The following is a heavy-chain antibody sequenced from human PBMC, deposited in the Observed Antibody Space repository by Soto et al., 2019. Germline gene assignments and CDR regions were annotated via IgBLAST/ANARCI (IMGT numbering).Heavy chain of an antibody. CDR2: ISAYNNNA. CDR3: ARDSNPFGVVIRSPEKQKYGMDV. J-gene: IGHJ6*02. D-gene: IGHD3-3*01. CDR1: NYPFTSYG. V-gene: IGHV1-18*01. Sequence: ASVKVSCKASNYPFTSYGFAWVRQAPGHGLQWLGRISAYNNNADYAQEFQGRITMTTDTSTRTAVMELSSLTSDDTGVYYCARDSNPFGVVIRSPEKQKYGMDVWGQGTTVTVSS.